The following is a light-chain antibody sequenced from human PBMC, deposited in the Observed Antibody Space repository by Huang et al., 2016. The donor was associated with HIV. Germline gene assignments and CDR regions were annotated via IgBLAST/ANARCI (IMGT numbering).Light chain of an antibody. V-gene: IGKV1-39*01. J-gene: IGKJ2*01. CDR1: QTIITY. Sequence: DIQMTQSPSSLSASVGDRVTITCRASQTIITYLNWYQQKPRKAPKLLIYGASSLHSGVPSRFSGSGAGTDFTLTTSSLQPDDFATYYCQQSFNTPPYTFGQGTKLEIK. CDR2: GAS. CDR3: QQSFNTPPYT.